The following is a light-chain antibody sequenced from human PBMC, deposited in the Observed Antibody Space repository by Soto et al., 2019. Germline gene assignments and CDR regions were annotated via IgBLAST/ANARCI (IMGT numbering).Light chain of an antibody. CDR1: SSDVGAYNY. Sequence: QSALTQPPSASGSPGQSVTISCTGTSSDVGAYNYVSWYQQHAGKAPKLVIYEVTKRPSGVPDRFSGSKSANTASLPVSGLQSEDVADYYCSSFASSNTWLFGGGTKLTVL. CDR2: EVT. CDR3: SSFASSNTWL. J-gene: IGLJ3*02. V-gene: IGLV2-8*01.